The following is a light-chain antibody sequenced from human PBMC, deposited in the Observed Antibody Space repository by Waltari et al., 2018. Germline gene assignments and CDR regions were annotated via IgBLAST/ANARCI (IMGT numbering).Light chain of an antibody. Sequence: VILTQSPATLSLSPGERATLSCRASQSVANYLPWYQQKPGQAPRLLIYGASSRATGIPDRFSGTGSGTEFTLTISSLEPEDFAVYFCQRYSNSPLTFGGGTKVEIK. CDR2: GAS. CDR1: QSVANY. CDR3: QRYSNSPLT. J-gene: IGKJ4*01. V-gene: IGKV3-11*01.